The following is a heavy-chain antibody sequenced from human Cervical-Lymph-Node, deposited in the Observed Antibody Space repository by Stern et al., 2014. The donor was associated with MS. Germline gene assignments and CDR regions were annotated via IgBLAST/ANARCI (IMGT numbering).Heavy chain of an antibody. CDR1: GFIVSNYY. Sequence: EVQLVESGGGLIQPGGSLRLSCAASGFIVSNYYMNWVRQAPGKGLEWLSLIYSAISPYYVDSVRGRFIISRDESKNTLYLQMNSLRAEDTAVYYCAMGRGYQVDYWGQGTLVTVSS. CDR2: IYSAISP. J-gene: IGHJ4*02. V-gene: IGHV3-53*01. CDR3: AMGRGYQVDY. D-gene: IGHD2-2*01.